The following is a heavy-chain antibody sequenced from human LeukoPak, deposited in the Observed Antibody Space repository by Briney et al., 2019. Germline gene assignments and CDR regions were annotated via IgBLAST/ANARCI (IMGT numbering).Heavy chain of an antibody. V-gene: IGHV3-30*02. CDR2: IRYDGSNN. J-gene: IGHJ4*02. Sequence: PGGSLRLSCAASGFTFSNYGMHWVRQAPGKGLEWVTFIRYDGSNNYYADSVKGRFTISRDNAKNSLYLQMNSLRVEDTAVYYCARDKIVGATYFDYWGQGTLVTVSS. D-gene: IGHD1-26*01. CDR3: ARDKIVGATYFDY. CDR1: GFTFSNYG.